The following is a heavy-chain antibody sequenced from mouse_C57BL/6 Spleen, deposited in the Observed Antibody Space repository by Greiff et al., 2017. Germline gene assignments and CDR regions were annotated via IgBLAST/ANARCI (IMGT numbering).Heavy chain of an antibody. J-gene: IGHJ3*01. CDR1: GFTFSSYG. Sequence: EVKLQESGGDLVKPGGSLKLSCAASGFTFSSYGMSWVRQTPDKRLVWVATISSGGSYNYYPDSVKGRFTISRDNAKNTLYLQMSSLKTEDTAMYYCARQYVSFAYWGQGTLVTVSA. V-gene: IGHV5-6*01. CDR3: ARQYVSFAY. CDR2: ISSGGSYN.